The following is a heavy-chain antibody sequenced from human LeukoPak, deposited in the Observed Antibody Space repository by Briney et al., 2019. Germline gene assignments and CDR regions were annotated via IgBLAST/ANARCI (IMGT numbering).Heavy chain of an antibody. Sequence: SETLSLTCTVSGGSISSYYWSWIRQPAGKGLEWIGRIYTSGSTNYNPSLKSRVTMSVDTSKTQFSLKLSSVTAADTAVYYCARDGPYSSSWYGPQPSNWFDPWGQGTLVTVSS. J-gene: IGHJ5*02. D-gene: IGHD6-13*01. CDR1: GGSISSYY. CDR2: IYTSGST. V-gene: IGHV4-4*07. CDR3: ARDGPYSSSWYGPQPSNWFDP.